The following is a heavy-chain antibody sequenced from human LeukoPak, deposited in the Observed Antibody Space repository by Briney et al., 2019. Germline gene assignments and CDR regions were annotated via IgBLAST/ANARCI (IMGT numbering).Heavy chain of an antibody. Sequence: SETLSLTCTGSGGSISSGDYYWSWIRQPPGKGLEWIGYIYYSGSTYYNPSLKSRVTISVDTSKNQFSLKLSSVTAADTAVYYCARALGYCSGGSCYSLAHKDVWGQGTTVTVSS. V-gene: IGHV4-30-4*01. J-gene: IGHJ6*01. CDR1: GGSISSGDYY. CDR2: IYYSGST. CDR3: ARALGYCSGGSCYSLAHKDV. D-gene: IGHD2-15*01.